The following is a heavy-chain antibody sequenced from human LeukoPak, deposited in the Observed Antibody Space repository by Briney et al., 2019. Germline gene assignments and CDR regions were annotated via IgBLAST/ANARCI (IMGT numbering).Heavy chain of an antibody. CDR2: ISSSGSTL. V-gene: IGHV3-11*01. J-gene: IGHJ5*02. CDR3: ARAHGDYPDNWFDP. Sequence: GGSLRLSCAASGFTFSDYYMSWIRQAPGKGLEWVSYISSSGSTLYYADSVKGRFTISRDNSKNTLYLQMNSLRAEDTAVYYCARAHGDYPDNWFDPWGQGTLVTVSS. D-gene: IGHD4-17*01. CDR1: GFTFSDYY.